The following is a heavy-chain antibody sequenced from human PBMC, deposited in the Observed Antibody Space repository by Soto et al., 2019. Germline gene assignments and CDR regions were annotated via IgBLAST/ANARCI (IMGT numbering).Heavy chain of an antibody. CDR2: MNPNTGDT. Sequence: QVQLVQSGAEVKKPGASVKVSCKASGYTFISYDINWVRQATGQGLEWMGWMNPNTGDTGYAQKFQGRVTMTRNTSITTANLELSSLRSDDTAVYFCARGDGYMFDYWGQGTLVTVSS. D-gene: IGHD5-12*01. V-gene: IGHV1-8*01. CDR1: GYTFISYD. CDR3: ARGDGYMFDY. J-gene: IGHJ4*02.